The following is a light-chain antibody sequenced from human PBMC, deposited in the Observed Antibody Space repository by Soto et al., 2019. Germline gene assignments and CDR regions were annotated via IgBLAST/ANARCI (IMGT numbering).Light chain of an antibody. J-gene: IGKJ5*01. V-gene: IGKV3-15*01. Sequence: EILLTQSPCTLSFSPGERSTLSFVASQSVSSNLAWYQQKPGQAPRLLIYGASTRATGIPARFSGSGSGTEFTLTISSLQSEDFAVYYCQQYNNWPPITFGQGTRLEIK. CDR1: QSVSSN. CDR2: GAS. CDR3: QQYNNWPPIT.